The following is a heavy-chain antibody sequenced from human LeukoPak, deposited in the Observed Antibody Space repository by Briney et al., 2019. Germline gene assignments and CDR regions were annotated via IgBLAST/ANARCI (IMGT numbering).Heavy chain of an antibody. V-gene: IGHV4-61*08. D-gene: IGHD2-21*02. CDR3: ARHGSDWAFDF. CDR2: IYYNGSP. Sequence: SETLSLTCTVSGGSISSGGYYWSWIRQHPGKGLEWIGYIYYNGSPNYNPSLKSRVTISIDTSKNQFSLKLTSVTAADTAVYYCARHGSDWAFDFWGRGTLVTVSS. CDR1: GGSISSGGYY. J-gene: IGHJ4*02.